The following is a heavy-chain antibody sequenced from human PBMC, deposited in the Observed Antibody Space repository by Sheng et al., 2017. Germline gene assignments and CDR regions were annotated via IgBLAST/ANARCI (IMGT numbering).Heavy chain of an antibody. J-gene: IGHJ6*03. V-gene: IGHV4-4*07. D-gene: IGHD6-6*01. Sequence: QVQLQESGPGLVKPSETLSLTCTVSGGSISSYYWSWIRQPAGKGLEWIGRIYTSGSTNYNPSLKSRVTMSVDTSKNQFSLKLSSVTAADTAVYYCAREVEAARPPYYYYYYMDVWGKGTTVDRLL. CDR2: IYTSGST. CDR3: AREVEAARPPYYYYYYMDV. CDR1: GGSISSYY.